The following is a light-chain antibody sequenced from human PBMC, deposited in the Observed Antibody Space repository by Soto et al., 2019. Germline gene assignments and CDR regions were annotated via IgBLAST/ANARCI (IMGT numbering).Light chain of an antibody. CDR1: QGIKRY. J-gene: IGKJ4*01. CDR2: LAS. V-gene: IGKV1-9*01. CDR3: QQLNSYPPT. Sequence: DIQLTQSPSFLSASVGDRVTITCRASQGIKRYLAWYQEKSGKAPKLLIYLASTLQSGVPSRFSGSGSGTEFTLTISSLQPEDFATYYCQQLNSYPPTFGGGTKVEIK.